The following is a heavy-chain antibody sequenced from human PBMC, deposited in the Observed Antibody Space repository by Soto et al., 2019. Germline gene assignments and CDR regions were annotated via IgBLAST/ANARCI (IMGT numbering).Heavy chain of an antibody. CDR1: GYTFTSYG. Sequence: ASVKVSCKASGYTFTSYGISWVRQAPGQGLEWMGWISAYNGNTNYAQKLQGRVTMTTDTSTSTAYMELRSLRSEDTAVYYCARATCSSTSCRYNWFDPWGQGTLVTVSS. V-gene: IGHV1-18*01. CDR2: ISAYNGNT. J-gene: IGHJ5*02. CDR3: ARATCSSTSCRYNWFDP. D-gene: IGHD2-2*01.